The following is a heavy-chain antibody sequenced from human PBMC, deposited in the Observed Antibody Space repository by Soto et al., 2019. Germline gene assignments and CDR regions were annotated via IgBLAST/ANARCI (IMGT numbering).Heavy chain of an antibody. CDR3: ARLVDTSLLS. J-gene: IGHJ3*01. V-gene: IGHV5-10-1*03. CDR1: GYNFTNDW. D-gene: IGHD3-9*01. CDR2: IDPYDCST. Sequence: EVQLVQSGAGVKKPGESLRISCQGSGYNFTNDWISWVRHMPGKGLEGVGRIDPYDCSTEYSPSFQGHVTMSVDKSIDTAYLHWSSLKASDTAMFYCARLVDTSLLSWGQGTMVTVSS.